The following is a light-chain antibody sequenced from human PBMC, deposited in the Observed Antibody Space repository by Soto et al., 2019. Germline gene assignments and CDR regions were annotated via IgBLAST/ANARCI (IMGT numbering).Light chain of an antibody. V-gene: IGKV3-11*01. CDR1: QSVTSY. CDR2: DAS. CDR3: QQRINWPLT. J-gene: IGKJ4*01. Sequence: LATLSLCTGERATXSCRASQSVTSYLAWYQQKPGQAPRLLIYDASNRATGIPARFSGSGSETDFTLTISSLEPEDFAVYYCQQRINWPLTFALRTQVEI.